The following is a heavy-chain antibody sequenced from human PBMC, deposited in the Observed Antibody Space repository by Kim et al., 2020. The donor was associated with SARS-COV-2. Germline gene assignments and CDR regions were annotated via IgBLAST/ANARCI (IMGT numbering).Heavy chain of an antibody. Sequence: ASVKVSCKASGYTFTSYGISWVRQAPGQGLEWMGWISAYNGNTNYAQKLQGRVTMTTDTSTSTAYMELRSLRSDDTAVYYCARVTHSYGYYYGMDVWGQGTTVTVSS. CDR1: GYTFTSYG. CDR3: ARVTHSYGYYYGMDV. V-gene: IGHV1-18*01. J-gene: IGHJ6*02. CDR2: ISAYNGNT. D-gene: IGHD5-18*01.